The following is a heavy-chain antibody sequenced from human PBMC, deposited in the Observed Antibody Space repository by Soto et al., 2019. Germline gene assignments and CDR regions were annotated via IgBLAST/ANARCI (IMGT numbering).Heavy chain of an antibody. J-gene: IGHJ4*02. D-gene: IGHD2-15*01. CDR1: LVSITGSTYY. CDR3: ASQGGYFEY. CDR2: INYRGNT. Sequence: DTLSRTCTLSLVSITGSTYYCGWFRQPPWKGLEWIGSINYRGNTFYNPSLKSRVTLSVDSSKNQISLKVTSMTAADTATYYCASQGGYFEYWGQ. V-gene: IGHV4-39*01.